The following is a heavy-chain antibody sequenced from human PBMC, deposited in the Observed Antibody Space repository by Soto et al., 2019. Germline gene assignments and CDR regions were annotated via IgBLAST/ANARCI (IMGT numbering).Heavy chain of an antibody. J-gene: IGHJ6*02. CDR2: FDPEDGET. CDR3: STDDVLEARKNCSSTSCYTYYYYYYGMDV. V-gene: IGHV1-24*01. Sequence: GASVKVSCKVSGYTLTELSMHWVRQAPGKGFEWMGGFDPEDGETIYAQKFQGRVTMTEDTSTDTAYMELSSLRSEDTAVYYCSTDDVLEARKNCSSTSCYTYYYYYYGMDVWGQGTTVTVSS. CDR1: GYTLTELS. D-gene: IGHD2-2*02.